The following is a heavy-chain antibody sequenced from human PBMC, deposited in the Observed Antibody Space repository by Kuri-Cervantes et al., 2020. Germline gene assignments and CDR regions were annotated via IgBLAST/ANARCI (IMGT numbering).Heavy chain of an antibody. V-gene: IGHV4-34*01. CDR1: GGSFSGYY. D-gene: IGHD1-14*01. Sequence: GSLRLSCAVYGGSFSGYYWSWIRQPPGKGLEWIGEINHSGSTNYNPSLKSRVTISVDTSKNQFSLKLSSVTAADTAVYYCARGRSKDYWGQGTLVNVSS. CDR2: INHSGST. J-gene: IGHJ4*02. CDR3: ARGRSKDY.